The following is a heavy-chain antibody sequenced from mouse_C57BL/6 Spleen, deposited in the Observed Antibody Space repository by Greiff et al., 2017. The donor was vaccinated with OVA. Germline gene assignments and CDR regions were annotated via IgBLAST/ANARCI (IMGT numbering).Heavy chain of an antibody. CDR3: ARSYDGYYNYYAMDY. Sequence: QVQLQQPGAELVRPGSSVKLSCKASGYTFTSYWMHWVKQRPIQGLEWIGNIDPSDSDTHYHQKFKDKATLTVAKSSSTAYMQLSSLTSEDSAVYDCARSYDGYYNYYAMDYWGQGTSVTVSA. J-gene: IGHJ4*01. D-gene: IGHD2-3*01. CDR1: GYTFTSYW. CDR2: IDPSDSDT. V-gene: IGHV1-52*01.